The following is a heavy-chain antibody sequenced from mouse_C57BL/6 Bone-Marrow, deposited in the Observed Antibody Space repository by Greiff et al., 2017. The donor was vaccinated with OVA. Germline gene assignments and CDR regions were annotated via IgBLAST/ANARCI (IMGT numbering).Heavy chain of an antibody. CDR1: GYTFTSYW. D-gene: IGHD2-2*01. CDR3: AREVWLRREGFDY. Sequence: QVQLQQPGAELVMPGASVKLSCKASGYTFTSYWMHWVKQRPGQGLEWIGEIDPSDSYTNYNQKFKGKSTLTVDKSSSTAYMQLSSLTSEDSAVYDCAREVWLRREGFDYWGQGTTLTVSS. CDR2: IDPSDSYT. J-gene: IGHJ2*01. V-gene: IGHV1-69*01.